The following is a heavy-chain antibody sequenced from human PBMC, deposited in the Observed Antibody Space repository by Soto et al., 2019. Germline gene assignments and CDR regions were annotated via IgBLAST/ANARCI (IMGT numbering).Heavy chain of an antibody. CDR1: GGCLSGYY. CDR3: ARGPPRSFRFDY. V-gene: IGHV4-34*01. J-gene: IGHJ4*02. D-gene: IGHD3-16*02. Sequence: ETLSVSGAVYGGCLSGYYWSWIRQPPGKGLEWIGEINHSGSTNYNPSLKSRVTISVDTSKNQFSLKLSSVTAADTAVYYCARGPPRSFRFDYWGQGTLVTVSS. CDR2: INHSGST.